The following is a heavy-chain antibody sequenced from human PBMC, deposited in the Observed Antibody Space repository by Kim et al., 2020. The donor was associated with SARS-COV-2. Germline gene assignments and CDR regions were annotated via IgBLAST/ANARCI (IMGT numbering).Heavy chain of an antibody. J-gene: IGHJ6*02. Sequence: SETLSLTCTVSGGSISSYYWSWIRQPPGKRLEWIWYIYYSGSTNYNPSLKRRVTIAVDMSKIQLSLKLTSVTAADTPVYYCARVQGLTIFGVVPPGGYYPMAVGGRGTAVTVSS. D-gene: IGHD3-3*01. CDR1: GGSISSYY. V-gene: IGHV4-59*01. CDR3: ARVQGLTIFGVVPPGGYYPMAV. CDR2: IYYSGST.